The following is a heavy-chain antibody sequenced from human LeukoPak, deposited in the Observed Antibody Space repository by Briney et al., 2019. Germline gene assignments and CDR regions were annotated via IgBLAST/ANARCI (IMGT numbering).Heavy chain of an antibody. CDR2: MNEDGSEK. D-gene: IGHD4-11*01. CDR3: ARDRGYSNFDY. V-gene: IGHV3-7*01. CDR1: GFTFSSYE. Sequence: PGGSLRLSCAASGFTFSSYEMNWVRQAPGKGLEWVANMNEDGSEKNYVDSVKGRFTISRDNAQDSLYLQMNSLRAEDTAVYYCARDRGYSNFDYWGQGTLLTVSS. J-gene: IGHJ4*02.